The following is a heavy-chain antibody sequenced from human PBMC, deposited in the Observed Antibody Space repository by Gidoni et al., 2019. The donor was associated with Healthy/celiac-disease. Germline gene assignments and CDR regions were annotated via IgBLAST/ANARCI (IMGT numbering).Heavy chain of an antibody. J-gene: IGHJ4*02. CDR2: IIPIFGTA. CDR3: ASWGEHSGYSLDY. V-gene: IGHV1-69*06. D-gene: IGHD3-22*01. CDR1: GGTFSSYA. Sequence: QVQLVQSGAEVKKPGSSVKVSCKASGGTFSSYAISWVRQAPGQGLEWMGGIIPIFGTANYAQKFQGRVTITADKSTSTAYMELSRLRSEDTAVYYWASWGEHSGYSLDYWGQGTLVTVSS.